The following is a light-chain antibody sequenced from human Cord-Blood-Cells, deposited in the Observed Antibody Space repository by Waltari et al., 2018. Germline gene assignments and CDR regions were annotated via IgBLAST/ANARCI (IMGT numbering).Light chain of an antibody. CDR3: QVWDSSSDHNVV. J-gene: IGLJ2*01. CDR1: NIGRKS. CDR2: YDS. Sequence: SYVLTQPPSVSVAPGKTARITCGGNNIGRKSVHWYQQTPGQAPVLVIYYDSDRPSGIPERFSGSNSGNTATLTISRVEAGDEADYYCQVWDSSSDHNVVFGGGTKLTVL. V-gene: IGLV3-21*04.